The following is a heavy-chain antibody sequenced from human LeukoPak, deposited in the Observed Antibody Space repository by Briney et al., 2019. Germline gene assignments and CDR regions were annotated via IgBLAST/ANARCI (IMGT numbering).Heavy chain of an antibody. V-gene: IGHV4-4*02. Sequence: SGTLSLTCAVSGGSISNNNWWTWVREPPGKGLEWIGEIYHSGITNYNPSLKSRVAISVDRSKSQFSLKLSSVTAADTAVYYCAREISGSYPGVYYYGLDVWGQGTTVTVSS. CDR1: GGSISNNNW. CDR3: AREISGSYPGVYYYGLDV. J-gene: IGHJ6*02. CDR2: IYHSGIT. D-gene: IGHD1-26*01.